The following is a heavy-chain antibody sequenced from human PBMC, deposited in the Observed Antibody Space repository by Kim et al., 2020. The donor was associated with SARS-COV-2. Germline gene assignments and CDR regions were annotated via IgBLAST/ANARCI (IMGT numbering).Heavy chain of an antibody. V-gene: IGHV1-69*13. J-gene: IGHJ6*02. D-gene: IGHD3-22*01. Sequence: SVKVSCKASGGTFSSYAISWVRQAPGQGLEWMGGIIPIFGTANYAQKFQGRVTITADESTSTAYMELRSLRSEDTAVYYCAGAYDSSGYYFFVFLDVWGQGTTVTVSS. CDR1: GGTFSSYA. CDR2: IIPIFGTA. CDR3: AGAYDSSGYYFFVFLDV.